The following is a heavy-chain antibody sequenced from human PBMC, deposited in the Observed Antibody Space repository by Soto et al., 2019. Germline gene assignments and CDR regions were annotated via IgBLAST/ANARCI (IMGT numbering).Heavy chain of an antibody. J-gene: IGHJ6*02. Sequence: TLSLTCTVSGGSLSRGANSWSWIRQPPGKGLEWIGYIYHSGSTYYNPSLKSRVTISVDRSKNQFSLKLSSVTAADTAVYYCARLPWAAAGTYYGMDVWGQGTTVT. CDR2: IYHSGST. CDR1: GGSLSRGANS. D-gene: IGHD6-13*01. CDR3: ARLPWAAAGTYYGMDV. V-gene: IGHV4-30-2*01.